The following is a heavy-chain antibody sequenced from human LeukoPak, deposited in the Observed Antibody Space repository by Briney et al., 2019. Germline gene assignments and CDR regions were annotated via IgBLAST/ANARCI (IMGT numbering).Heavy chain of an antibody. CDR3: ARPHCGGDCYSTANWYFDL. J-gene: IGHJ2*01. V-gene: IGHV5-51*01. CDR2: IYPGDSDT. CDR1: GYSFTSYW. Sequence: GEPLRISCKGSGYSFTSYWIGWVRQMPGKGLEWMGIIYPGDSDTRYSPSFQGQVTISAEKSISTAYLQWSSLKASDTAMYYCARPHCGGDCYSTANWYFDLWGRGTLVTVSS. D-gene: IGHD2-21*02.